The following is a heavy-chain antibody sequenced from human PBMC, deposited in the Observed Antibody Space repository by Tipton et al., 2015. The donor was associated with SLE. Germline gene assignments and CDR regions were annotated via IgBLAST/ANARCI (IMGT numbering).Heavy chain of an antibody. V-gene: IGHV4-39*07. Sequence: TLSLTCTVSGGSISSSSYYWGWIRQPPGKGLESIGIIYYSGSTYYNPSLKSRVTISVDTSKNQFSLKLSSVTAADTAVYYCARGGIYYNDTSGYRYWGQGTLVTVSS. CDR3: ARGGIYYNDTSGYRY. CDR1: GGSISSSSYY. D-gene: IGHD3-22*01. J-gene: IGHJ4*02. CDR2: IYYSGST.